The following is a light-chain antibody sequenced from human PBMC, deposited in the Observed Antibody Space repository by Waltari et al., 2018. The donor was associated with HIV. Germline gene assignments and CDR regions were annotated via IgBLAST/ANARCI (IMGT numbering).Light chain of an antibody. Sequence: AIRMTQSPSSLSALTGDRVTLTCRASQGISKYLAWDQQKPGKAPKLLISGASTLQTGVPSRFSGNGSGTDSTLSISCLQSEDFATYYCQQFYTYPLTFGGGTKVEIK. V-gene: IGKV1-8*01. CDR3: QQFYTYPLT. CDR2: GAS. J-gene: IGKJ4*01. CDR1: QGISKY.